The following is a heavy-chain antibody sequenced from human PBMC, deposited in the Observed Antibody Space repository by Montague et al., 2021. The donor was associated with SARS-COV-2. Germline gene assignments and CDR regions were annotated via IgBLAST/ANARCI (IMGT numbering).Heavy chain of an antibody. CDR2: IYYSGST. V-gene: IGHV4-59*08. Sequence: SETLSLTSTVSGGSISSYYWSWIRQPPGRALEWIGYIYYSGSTNYNPSLKSRVTISVDTSKNQFSLKLSSVTAADTAVYYCARGKEGYTSSWYLDYWGQGTLVTVSS. CDR3: ARGKEGYTSSWYLDY. D-gene: IGHD6-13*01. CDR1: GGSISSYY. J-gene: IGHJ4*02.